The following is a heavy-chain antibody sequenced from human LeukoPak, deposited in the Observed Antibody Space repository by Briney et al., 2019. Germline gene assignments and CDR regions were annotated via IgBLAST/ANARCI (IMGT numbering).Heavy chain of an antibody. CDR2: IYYSGST. V-gene: IGHV4-59*01. CDR3: ARVNMVRGAPGFDY. J-gene: IGHJ4*02. CDR1: GGSISSYY. D-gene: IGHD3-10*01. Sequence: ASETLSLTCTVSGGSISSYYWSWIRQPPGKGLEWIGYIYYSGSTNYNPSLKSRVTISVDTSKNQFSLKLSSVTAADTAVYYCARVNMVRGAPGFDYWGQGTLVTVSS.